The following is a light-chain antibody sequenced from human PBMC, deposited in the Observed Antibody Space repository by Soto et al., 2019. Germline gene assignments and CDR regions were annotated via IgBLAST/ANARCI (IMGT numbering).Light chain of an antibody. CDR3: CSYAGSSTLVV. Sequence: QSVLTQPASVSGSPGQSITISCTGTSSDVGSYNLVSWYQQHPGKAPKLMIYEVSKRPSGVSNRFSGSKSGNTASLTISGLQAVDEADYYCCSYAGSSTLVVFGGGTKVTVL. J-gene: IGLJ2*01. CDR1: SSDVGSYNL. V-gene: IGLV2-23*02. CDR2: EVS.